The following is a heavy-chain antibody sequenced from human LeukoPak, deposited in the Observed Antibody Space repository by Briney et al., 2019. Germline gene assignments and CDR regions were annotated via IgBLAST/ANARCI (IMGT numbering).Heavy chain of an antibody. CDR2: INPSGGST. J-gene: IGHJ6*04. CDR1: GYTFTSYG. D-gene: IGHD2-2*01. Sequence: ASVKVSCKASGYTFTSYGISWVRQAPGQGLEWMGIINPSGGSTSYAQKFQGRVTMTRDTSTSTVYMELSSLRSEDTAVYYCARDKDIVVVPAAIPYYYYGMDVWGKGTTVTVSS. V-gene: IGHV1-46*01. CDR3: ARDKDIVVVPAAIPYYYYGMDV.